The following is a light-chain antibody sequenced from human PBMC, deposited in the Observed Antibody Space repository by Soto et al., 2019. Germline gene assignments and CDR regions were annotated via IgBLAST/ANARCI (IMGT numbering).Light chain of an antibody. CDR3: QQPENLPPP. CDR2: DAS. V-gene: IGKV1-33*01. CDR1: QDISNS. J-gene: IGKJ4*01. Sequence: QMTQSPCSLSASVGDRVRIGCQASQDISNSLNWYQQKPGRAPKFLIYDASNLETGVPSRFSGSGSGADFTFAISSLQPEDIATYYCQQPENLPPPFGGGTKVDIK.